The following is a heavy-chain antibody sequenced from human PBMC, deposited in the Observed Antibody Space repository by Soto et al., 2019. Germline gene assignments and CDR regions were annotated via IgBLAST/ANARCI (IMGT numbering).Heavy chain of an antibody. CDR3: ARDPATVQDAFDI. CDR1: GFTFSSYS. J-gene: IGHJ3*02. D-gene: IGHD4-17*01. CDR2: ISSSSSYI. Sequence: PGGSLRLSCAASGFTFSSYSMNWVRQAPGKGLEWVSSISSSSSYIYYADSVKGRFTISRDNAKNSLYLQMNSLRAEDSAVYYWARDPATVQDAFDIWGQGTMVTVSS. V-gene: IGHV3-21*01.